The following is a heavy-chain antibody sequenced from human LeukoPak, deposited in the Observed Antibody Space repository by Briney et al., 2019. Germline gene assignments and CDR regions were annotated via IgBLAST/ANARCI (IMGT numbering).Heavy chain of an antibody. CDR1: GGSISSGSYY. J-gene: IGHJ6*03. D-gene: IGHD2-21*02. CDR2: INTSGRT. Sequence: KPSETLSLTCTVSGGSISSGSYYWSWIRQPAGKGLEWIGRINTSGRTNYNPSLKSRVTISVDTSKNQFSLNLRSMTAADTAVYYCTRDLERTIVVGTIYYYYMDVWGRGTTVTVSS. V-gene: IGHV4-61*02. CDR3: TRDLERTIVVGTIYYYYMDV.